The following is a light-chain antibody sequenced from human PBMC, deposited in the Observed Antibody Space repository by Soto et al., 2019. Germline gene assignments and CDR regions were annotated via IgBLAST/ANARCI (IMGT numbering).Light chain of an antibody. CDR2: GNT. CDR1: SSDIGAGFD. V-gene: IGLV1-40*01. CDR3: QSYENSRTGFYV. Sequence: QSVLTQPPSVAGAPGLRVTISCTGSSSDIGAGFDVHWYQHLPGTAPKLLIYGNTNRPSGVPGRFSGSQSGTSASLVITGLQAEDEADYYCQSYENSRTGFYVFGTGTKLTVL. J-gene: IGLJ1*01.